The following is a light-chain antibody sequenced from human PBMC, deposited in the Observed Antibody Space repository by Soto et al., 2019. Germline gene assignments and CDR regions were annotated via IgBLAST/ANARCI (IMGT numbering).Light chain of an antibody. J-gene: IGKJ2*01. CDR3: QQSYSTPYT. CDR2: AAS. Sequence: DIQMTQSPSSLSASVGDRITITCRASQSISSYLNWYQQRPGKAPNLLIYAASSLRSGVPSRFSGSGSVTEFKLTISSLTTEDFAPYYCQQSYSTPYTFGKGTKLEIE. CDR1: QSISSY. V-gene: IGKV1-39*01.